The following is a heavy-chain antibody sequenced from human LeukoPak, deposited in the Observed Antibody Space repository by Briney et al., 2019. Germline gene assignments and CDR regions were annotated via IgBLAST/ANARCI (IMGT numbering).Heavy chain of an antibody. CDR3: ARAKDSSGYYYYYGMDV. V-gene: IGHV3-74*01. J-gene: IGHJ6*02. CDR2: INSDGSST. CDR1: GFTFSSYW. Sequence: PGGSLRLSCAASGFTFSSYWMHWVRQAPGKGLVWVSRINSDGSSTSYADSVKGRFTISRDNAKNTLYLQMNSLRAEDTAVYYCARAKDSSGYYYYYGMDVWGQGTTVTVSS. D-gene: IGHD3-22*01.